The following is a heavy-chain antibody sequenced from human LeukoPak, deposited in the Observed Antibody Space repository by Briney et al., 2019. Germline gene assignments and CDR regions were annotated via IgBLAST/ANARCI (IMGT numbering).Heavy chain of an antibody. CDR1: GFTFDDYG. V-gene: IGHV3-20*04. D-gene: IGHD1-26*01. CDR2: INWNGGST. CDR3: AREFGGVYWEPLYYFDY. Sequence: PGGSLRLSCAVYGFTFDDYGMSWVRQAPGKGLEWVSGINWNGGSTVYADSVTGRFIISRDNAKNSMYLQMNSLRAEDTALYYCAREFGGVYWEPLYYFDYWGQGTLVSVSS. J-gene: IGHJ4*02.